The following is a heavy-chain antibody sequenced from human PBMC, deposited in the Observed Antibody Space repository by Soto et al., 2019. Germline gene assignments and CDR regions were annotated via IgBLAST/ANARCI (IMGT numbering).Heavy chain of an antibody. Sequence: GGSLRLSCVAPGFAFSSHEIKFFRHAPCKGLEWVSYIVVGSTKYYADSVEGRFTISRDNAKNSLYLQMKSLRAEDTAVYYCARARDYDYHYSGMDVWGQGTTVTVSS. CDR2: IVVGSTK. V-gene: IGHV3-48*03. CDR3: ARARDYDYHYSGMDV. D-gene: IGHD4-17*01. CDR1: GFAFSSHE. J-gene: IGHJ6*02.